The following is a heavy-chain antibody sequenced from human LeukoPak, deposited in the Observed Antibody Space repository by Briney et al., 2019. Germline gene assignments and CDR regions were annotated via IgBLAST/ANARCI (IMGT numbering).Heavy chain of an antibody. D-gene: IGHD4-17*01. CDR2: INHSGST. V-gene: IGHV4-34*01. CDR3: AGATVVTHYFDY. Sequence: PSETLSLTCAVYGGSFSGYYWSWIRQPPGKGLEWIGEINHSGSTNYNPSLKSRVTISVDTPKNQFPLKLSSVTAADTAVYYCAGATVVTHYFDYWGQGTLVTVSS. CDR1: GGSFSGYY. J-gene: IGHJ4*02.